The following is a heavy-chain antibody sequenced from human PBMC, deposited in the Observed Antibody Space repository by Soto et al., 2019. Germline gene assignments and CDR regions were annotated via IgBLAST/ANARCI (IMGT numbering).Heavy chain of an antibody. D-gene: IGHD1-26*01. Sequence: SETLSLTCAVSGDSINSNNWWSWVRQPPGKGLEWIGEIYHSGSTNYNPSLKSRVTMSRDNSRNQFSLILSSVTAADTAVYYCARNSGSRTLNWFDPWGQGTLVTVSS. V-gene: IGHV4-4*02. CDR3: ARNSGSRTLNWFDP. J-gene: IGHJ5*02. CDR1: GDSINSNNW. CDR2: IYHSGST.